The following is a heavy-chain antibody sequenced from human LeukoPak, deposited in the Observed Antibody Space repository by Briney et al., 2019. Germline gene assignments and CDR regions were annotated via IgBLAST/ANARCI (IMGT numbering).Heavy chain of an antibody. CDR3: AKRVAVAGTWYLDY. J-gene: IGHJ4*02. CDR1: GFTFSSYA. CDR2: ISGSGGST. V-gene: IGHV3-23*01. Sequence: PGGSLSLSCTASGFTFSSYALSWVRQAPGKGLERVSLISGSGGSTYYADSVKGRFTISRDNSKNTLYLQMNSLRAEDTAVYYCAKRVAVAGTWYLDYWGQGTLVTVSS. D-gene: IGHD6-19*01.